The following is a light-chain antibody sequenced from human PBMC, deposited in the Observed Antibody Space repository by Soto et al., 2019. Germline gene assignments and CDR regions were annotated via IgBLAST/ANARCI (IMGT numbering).Light chain of an antibody. CDR2: AAS. CDR1: QSVSSNY. CDR3: QQYGSSPRT. V-gene: IGKV3-20*01. J-gene: IGKJ1*01. Sequence: EIVLTQSPGTLSLSPGERATLSCRASQSVSSNYLAWYQQKPGQAPRLLIYAASSRITGIPDRFSGSGSGTDSTLTISRLEPEDFAVYHSQQYGSSPRTFGQGTKVEIK.